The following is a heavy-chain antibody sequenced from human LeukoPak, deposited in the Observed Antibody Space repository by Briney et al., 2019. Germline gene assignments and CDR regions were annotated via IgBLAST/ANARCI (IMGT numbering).Heavy chain of an antibody. CDR2: IYYSGTT. Sequence: PSQTLSLTCTVSGGSISSGSYYWSWIRQHPGKGLEWIGYIYYSGTTYYNPSLKSRVTISVDTSKNQFSLKLSSATAADTAVYYCARVYDSSGQRIIDYWGQGTLVTVSS. D-gene: IGHD3-22*01. CDR3: ARVYDSSGQRIIDY. V-gene: IGHV4-61*01. CDR1: GGSISSGSYY. J-gene: IGHJ4*02.